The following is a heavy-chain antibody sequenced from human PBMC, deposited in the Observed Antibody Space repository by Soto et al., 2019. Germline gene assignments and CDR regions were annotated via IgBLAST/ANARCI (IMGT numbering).Heavy chain of an antibody. CDR1: GFTFSSYA. D-gene: IGHD5-12*01. CDR3: AKGRGGGYDELGY. CDR2: ISGSGGRT. Sequence: EVQLLESGGGLVQPGGSLRLSCAASGFTFSSYAMSWVRQAPGKGLEWVSAISGSGGRTYYADSVKGRFTISRDNSKNTLYLQRNRLRAEDTAVYYCAKGRGGGYDELGYWGQGTLVTVSS. V-gene: IGHV3-23*01. J-gene: IGHJ4*02.